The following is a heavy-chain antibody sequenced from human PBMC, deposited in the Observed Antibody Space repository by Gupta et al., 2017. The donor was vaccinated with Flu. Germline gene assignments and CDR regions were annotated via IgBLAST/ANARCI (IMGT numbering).Heavy chain of an antibody. V-gene: IGHV4-38-2*01. CDR3: ARGDWEWLFGWFDP. Sequence: QVQLQESGPGLVKPSETLSLTCAVSGYSISSGYYWGWIRQPPGKGLEWIGSIYHSGSTYYNPSLKSRVTISVDTSKNQFSLKLSSVTAADTAVYYCARGDWEWLFGWFDPWGQGTLVTVSS. CDR1: GYSISSGYY. J-gene: IGHJ5*02. D-gene: IGHD3-3*01. CDR2: IYHSGST.